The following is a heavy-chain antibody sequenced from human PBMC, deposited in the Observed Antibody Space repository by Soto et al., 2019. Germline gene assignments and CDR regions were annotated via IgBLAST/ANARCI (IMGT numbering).Heavy chain of an antibody. V-gene: IGHV3-48*02. CDR3: ARDRSTIYGVVTPIDY. CDR2: ISSGDDTI. Sequence: HPGGSLRLSCAVSGFTFSPYSMNWVRQAPGKGLEWISYISSGDDTIYYADSVRGRFTVSRDNTKNSLYLQMDSLRDEDTAVYYCARDRSTIYGVVTPIDYWGQGTLVTVSS. J-gene: IGHJ4*02. D-gene: IGHD3-3*01. CDR1: GFTFSPYS.